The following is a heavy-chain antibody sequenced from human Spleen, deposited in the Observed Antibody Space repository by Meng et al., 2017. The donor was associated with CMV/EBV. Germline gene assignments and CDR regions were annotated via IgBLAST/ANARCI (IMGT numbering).Heavy chain of an antibody. J-gene: IGHJ4*02. V-gene: IGHV4-39*01. CDR1: GGSISSSSYY. CDR3: ARRRGGSGRNC. Sequence: QLQLQESGPGLVKPSETLSLTCTVSGGSISSSSYYWGWIRQPPGKGLEWIGSIYYSGSTYYNPSLKSRVTISVDTSKNQFSLMLTSVTATDTAVYYCARRRGGSGRNCWGQGTLVTVSS. CDR2: IYYSGST. D-gene: IGHD3-10*01.